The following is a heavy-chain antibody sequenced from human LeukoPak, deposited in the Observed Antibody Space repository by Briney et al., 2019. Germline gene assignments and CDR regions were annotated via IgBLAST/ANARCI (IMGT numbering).Heavy chain of an antibody. CDR1: GGSFSGYY. CDR3: ARGPITIFGVVNEGNWFDP. V-gene: IGHV4-34*01. D-gene: IGHD3-3*01. CDR2: INHSGST. J-gene: IGHJ5*02. Sequence: SETLSLTCAVYGGSFSGYYWSWIRQPPGKGLEWIGEINHSGSTNYNPSLKSRVTISVDTSKNQFSLKLSSVTAADTAVYYCARGPITIFGVVNEGNWFDPWGQGTLVTVSS.